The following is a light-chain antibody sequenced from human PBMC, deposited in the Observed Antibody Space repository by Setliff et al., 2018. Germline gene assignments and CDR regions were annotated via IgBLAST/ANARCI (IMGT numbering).Light chain of an antibody. CDR3: QQFNSFPLT. CDR2: DAS. Sequence: AIQLTQSPSSPSASVRDRVTITCRASQDISSGLAWYQQKPGEAPKLLMYDASRLEIEVPSRFSGSRSGTEFTLTISSLQPEDFATYYCQQFNSFPLTFGGGTKVDIK. CDR1: QDISSG. V-gene: IGKV1-13*02. J-gene: IGKJ4*01.